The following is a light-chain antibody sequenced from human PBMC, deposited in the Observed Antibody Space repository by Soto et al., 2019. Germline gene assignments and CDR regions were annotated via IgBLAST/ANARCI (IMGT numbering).Light chain of an antibody. CDR2: NTN. CDR1: SGSVSANYY. Sequence: QTVVTQEASLSVSPGTTVTLNCGLSSGSVSANYYPSWYQQTPGQAPRTLIYNTNTRSSGVPDRFSGSILGNKAALTITGAQADDESDYYCVLYMGSGIWVFGGGTKLTVL. J-gene: IGLJ3*02. V-gene: IGLV8-61*01. CDR3: VLYMGSGIWV.